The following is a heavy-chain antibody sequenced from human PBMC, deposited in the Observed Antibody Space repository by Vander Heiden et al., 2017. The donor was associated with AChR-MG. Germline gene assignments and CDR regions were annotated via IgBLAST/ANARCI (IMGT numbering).Heavy chain of an antibody. D-gene: IGHD2-15*01. CDR3: ARHKRELGYCSGGSCYSQYNWFDP. J-gene: IGHJ5*02. CDR1: GGPIRCSRFS. Sequence: QLQLHDSRPRLVKPSETLSLTCTVSGGPIRCSRFSWGWLRQPPGKGLEWIWSIYYSGSTYYNPSLKSRVTISVDTSKNQFSLKLSSVTAADTAVYYCARHKRELGYCSGGSCYSQYNWFDPWGQGTLVTVSS. V-gene: IGHV4-39*01. CDR2: IYYSGST.